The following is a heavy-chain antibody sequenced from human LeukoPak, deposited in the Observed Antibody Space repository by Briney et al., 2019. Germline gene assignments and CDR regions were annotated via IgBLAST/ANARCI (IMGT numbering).Heavy chain of an antibody. CDR3: AKEGSSDAFDI. V-gene: IGHV3-33*06. CDR1: GFTFSSYW. D-gene: IGHD6-6*01. J-gene: IGHJ3*02. CDR2: IWYDGSNK. Sequence: PGGSLRLSCAASGFTFSSYWLSWVRHAPGKGLEWVAVIWYDGSNKYYADSVKGRFTISRDNSKNTLYLQMNSLRAEDTAVYYCAKEGSSDAFDIWGQGTMVTVSS.